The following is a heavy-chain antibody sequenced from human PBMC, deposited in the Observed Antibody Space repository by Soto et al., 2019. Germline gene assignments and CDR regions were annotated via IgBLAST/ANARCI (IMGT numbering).Heavy chain of an antibody. D-gene: IGHD3-10*01. CDR1: GDTFNFYT. V-gene: IGHV1-69*02. CDR3: ATSYGSGRKPFDS. J-gene: IGHJ4*02. Sequence: ASVKVSCKASGDTFNFYTFSWVRQAPGQGLEWMGRIIPMVGMSNYAQKFQGRVTIIADRSTNTTYMQLSSLRSEDTALYYCATSYGSGRKPFDSWGQGTPVTVSS. CDR2: IIPMVGMS.